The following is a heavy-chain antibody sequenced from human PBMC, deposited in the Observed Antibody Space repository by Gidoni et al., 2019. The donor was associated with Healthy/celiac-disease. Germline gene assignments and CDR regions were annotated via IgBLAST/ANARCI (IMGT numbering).Heavy chain of an antibody. CDR1: GETLPRYD. V-gene: IGHV1-8*01. Sequence: VQLVQSGAEVKTPGASVKVSCTASGETLPRYDINGLRQATGQGLEWMGWMNPNSGNTGYAQKFQGRVTMTRDTSISTAYMELSSLRSEDTAVYYCARAFVGYCSSTSCWGEGSWFDPWGQGTLVTVSS. J-gene: IGHJ5*02. CDR2: MNPNSGNT. D-gene: IGHD2-2*01. CDR3: ARAFVGYCSSTSCWGEGSWFDP.